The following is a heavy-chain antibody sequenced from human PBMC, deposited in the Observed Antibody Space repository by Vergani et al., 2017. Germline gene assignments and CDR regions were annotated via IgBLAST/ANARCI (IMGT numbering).Heavy chain of an antibody. Sequence: QVHLVQSGGEVKKPGSSVRVSCKASEGTFTTYNFNWVRQAPGQGLEWMGRIIPMFDITNHAQKFQGRVTLTADKSTNTAYMELNSLRDEDTGVYYCARDLRLLYNRFDPWGQGTLVTVSS. CDR2: IIPMFDIT. J-gene: IGHJ5*02. CDR3: ARDLRLLYNRFDP. D-gene: IGHD1-14*01. V-gene: IGHV1-69*08. CDR1: EGTFTTYN.